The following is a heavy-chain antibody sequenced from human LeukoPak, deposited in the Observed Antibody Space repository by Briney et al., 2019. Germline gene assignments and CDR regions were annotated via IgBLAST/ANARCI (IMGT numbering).Heavy chain of an antibody. Sequence: PGGSLRLSCAASGFTFSTYGMHWVRQAPGKGLEWVAFIRYGGSNKYYADSVKGRFTISRDNSKNSVDLQMNSLRVDDTAVYYCAKAVDLATISVDIWGQGTMVTVSS. J-gene: IGHJ3*02. CDR3: AKAVDLATISVDI. CDR2: IRYGGSNK. CDR1: GFTFSTYG. D-gene: IGHD5-24*01. V-gene: IGHV3-30*02.